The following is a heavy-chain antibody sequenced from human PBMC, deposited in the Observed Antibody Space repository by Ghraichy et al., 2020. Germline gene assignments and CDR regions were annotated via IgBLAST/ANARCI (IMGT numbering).Heavy chain of an antibody. D-gene: IGHD2-15*01. V-gene: IGHV4-4*07. Sequence: SETLSLTCIVSGGSIISSYYWSWIRQPAGKGLEWIGRIYTSGTTNYNPSLKSRLTMSIDTSKGQFSLRLSSVTAADTAVYYCAREGRTLVRAFDIWGQGTMVTVSS. CDR2: IYTSGTT. CDR3: AREGRTLVRAFDI. J-gene: IGHJ3*02. CDR1: GGSIISSYY.